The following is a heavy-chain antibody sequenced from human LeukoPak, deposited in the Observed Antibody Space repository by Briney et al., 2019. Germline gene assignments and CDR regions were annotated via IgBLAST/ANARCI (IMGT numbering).Heavy chain of an antibody. CDR2: ISNTGVT. Sequence: GGSLRLPCAASGFILSDFTMNWVRHAPGKGLELVSTISNTGVTHYADSVKGRFTISRDSAKNSQYLQIYSLRDEDTAVYYCARYYFGSGNYRTFDRWGQGTLVIVSS. CDR1: GFILSDFT. V-gene: IGHV3-69-1*01. J-gene: IGHJ4*02. D-gene: IGHD3-10*01. CDR3: ARYYFGSGNYRTFDR.